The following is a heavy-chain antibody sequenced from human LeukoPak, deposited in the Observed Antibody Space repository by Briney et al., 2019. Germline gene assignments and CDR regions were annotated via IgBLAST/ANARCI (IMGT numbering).Heavy chain of an antibody. D-gene: IGHD6-6*01. CDR3: ARDRESSSASYYYYYYMDV. J-gene: IGHJ6*03. CDR2: ISRNGGDT. Sequence: GGSLRLSCAASGFILSSYSMHWVRQAPGKGLQFVSAISRNGGDTYYANSVKGRFTISRDISKNTLYLQMNSLRAEDTALYYCARDRESSSASYYYYYYMDVWGKGPTVTVSS. V-gene: IGHV3-64*01. CDR1: GFILSSYS.